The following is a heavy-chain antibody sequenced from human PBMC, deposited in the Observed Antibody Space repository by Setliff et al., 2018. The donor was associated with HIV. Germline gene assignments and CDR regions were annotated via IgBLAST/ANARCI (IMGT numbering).Heavy chain of an antibody. Sequence: SETLSLTCAVYGGSFSGYYWSWIRQPPGKGLEWIGEINHSGSTNYNPSLKSRVTISVDTSKNQFSLKLTSVTAADTAVYYCARDWNHYFYYMDVWGKGTTVTVSS. CDR2: INHSGST. V-gene: IGHV4-34*01. CDR3: ARDWNHYFYYMDV. J-gene: IGHJ6*03. CDR1: GGSFSGYY. D-gene: IGHD1-1*01.